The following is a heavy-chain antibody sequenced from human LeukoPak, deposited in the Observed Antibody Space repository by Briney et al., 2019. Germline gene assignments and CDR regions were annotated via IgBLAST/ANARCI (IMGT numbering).Heavy chain of an antibody. J-gene: IGHJ4*02. CDR1: GFSLTTTGTR. CDR2: IDWDDDK. D-gene: IGHD3-22*01. CDR3: ARGSGYSRFDY. V-gene: IGHV2-70*04. Sequence: SGPALVKPTQTLTLTCTFSGFSLTTTGTRVMWIRQPPGKALEWLARIDWDDDKFYSASLKTRLTISKDTYKNQVVLTMTNMDPVDTATYYCARGSGYSRFDYWGQGTLVTVSS.